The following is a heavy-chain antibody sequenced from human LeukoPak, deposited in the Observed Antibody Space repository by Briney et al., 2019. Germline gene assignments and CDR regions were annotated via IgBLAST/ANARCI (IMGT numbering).Heavy chain of an antibody. CDR2: INSDGSST. CDR3: ARVGAARSYYYGMDV. V-gene: IGHV3-74*01. D-gene: IGHD6-6*01. CDR1: GFTFSSYW. Sequence: PGGSLRLSCAASGFTFSSYWMHWVRQAPGKGLVWVSRINSDGSSTSYADSVKGRFTISRDNAKNTLNLQMNSLRAEDTAVYYCARVGAARSYYYGMDVWGQGTTVTVSS. J-gene: IGHJ6*02.